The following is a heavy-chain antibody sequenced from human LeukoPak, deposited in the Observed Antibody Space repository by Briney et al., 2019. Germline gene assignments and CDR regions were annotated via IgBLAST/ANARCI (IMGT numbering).Heavy chain of an antibody. CDR3: ARVPGGGTAAN. D-gene: IGHD1-7*01. J-gene: IGHJ3*01. V-gene: IGHV4-61*01. CDR1: SRSDSRGSYY. CDR2: IYYSGST. Sequence: PSETLSLTCTVSSRSDSRGSYYWSWIRQPPGKVLERIGSIYYSGSTSYNPSLKSRDTISVGTSKNQFSLKLSSVTAADTAVYYCARVPGGGTAANWGQGTMVTVSS.